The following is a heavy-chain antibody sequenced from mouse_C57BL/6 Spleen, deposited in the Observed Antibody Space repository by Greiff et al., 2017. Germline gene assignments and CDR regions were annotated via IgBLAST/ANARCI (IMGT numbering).Heavy chain of an antibody. J-gene: IGHJ4*01. CDR2: IDPENGDT. CDR3: TFGSSSHYYAMDY. CDR1: GFNIKDDY. Sequence: VQLQQSGAELVRPGASVKLSCTASGFNIKDDYMHWVKQRPEQGLEWIGWIDPENGDTEYASKFQGKATITADTSSNTAYLQLSSLTSEDTAVYYCTFGSSSHYYAMDYWGQGTSVTVSS. V-gene: IGHV14-4*01. D-gene: IGHD1-1*01.